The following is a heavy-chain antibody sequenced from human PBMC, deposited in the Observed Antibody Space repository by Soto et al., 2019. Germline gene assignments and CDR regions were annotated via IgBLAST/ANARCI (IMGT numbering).Heavy chain of an antibody. CDR1: GDSVSSKNAA. Sequence: PSGTLSLTCAISGDSVSSKNAAWNWIRQSPSRGLEWLGRTYYISNWHNGYAVSVKRRITINPDTSKNQFSLQLNSLSPEDTAVYYCARSGPGGYIDYWGQGTLVTVSS. CDR2: TYYISNWHN. CDR3: ARSGPGGYIDY. V-gene: IGHV6-1*01. D-gene: IGHD3-16*02. J-gene: IGHJ4*02.